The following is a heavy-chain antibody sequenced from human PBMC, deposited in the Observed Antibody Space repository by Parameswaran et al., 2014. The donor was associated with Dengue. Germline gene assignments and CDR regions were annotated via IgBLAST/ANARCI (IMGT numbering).Heavy chain of an antibody. J-gene: IGHJ4*02. CDR2: TNPNSGNT. CDR3: ARVPLAIAVAATEPFDY. Sequence: VRQAPGQGLEWMGWTNPNSGNTGYAQKFQGRVTMTRNTSISTAYMELSSLRSEDTAVYYCARVPLAIAVAATEPFDYWGQGTLVTVSS. D-gene: IGHD6-19*01. V-gene: IGHV1-8*01.